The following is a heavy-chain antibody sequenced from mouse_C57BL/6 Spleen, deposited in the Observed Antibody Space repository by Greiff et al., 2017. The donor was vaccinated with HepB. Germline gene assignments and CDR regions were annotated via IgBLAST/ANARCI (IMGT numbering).Heavy chain of an antibody. CDR3: ARTYGSSLDY. CDR1: GYTFTSYW. D-gene: IGHD1-1*01. V-gene: IGHV1-55*01. Sequence: LQPGAELVKPGASVTMSCKASGYTFTSYWITWVKQRPGQGLEWIGDIYPGSGSTNYNEKFKSKATLTVDTSSSTAYMQLSSLTSEDSAVYYCARTYGSSLDYWGQGTTLTVSS. CDR2: IYPGSGST. J-gene: IGHJ2*01.